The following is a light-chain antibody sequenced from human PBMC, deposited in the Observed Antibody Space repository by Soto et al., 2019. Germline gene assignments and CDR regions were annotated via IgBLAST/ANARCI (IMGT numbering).Light chain of an antibody. V-gene: IGLV2-23*01. CDR2: EAS. CDR1: SSDVGSYNL. CDR3: SSYAGNNTLA. J-gene: IGLJ2*01. Sequence: QSVLTQPASVSGSPGQSITISCTGTSSDVGSYNLVSWYQQHPGKAPKLMIYEASKRPSGVSTRFSGSKTGNTASLTISGLQAEDEGDYYCSSYAGNNTLAFGGGTKVTVL.